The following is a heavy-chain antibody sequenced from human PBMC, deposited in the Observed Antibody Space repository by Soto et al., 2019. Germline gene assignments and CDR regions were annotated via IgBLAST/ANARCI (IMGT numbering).Heavy chain of an antibody. J-gene: IGHJ5*02. CDR3: ARDGNTITIFGVVLDWFDP. CDR1: CYTFTSYG. D-gene: IGHD3-3*01. V-gene: IGHV1-18*01. CDR2: ISAYNGNT. Sequence: ASVKVSCKASCYTFTSYGISWVRQAPGQGLEWMGWISAYNGNTNYAQKLQGRVTMTTDTSTSTAYMELRSLRSDDTAVYYCARDGNTITIFGVVLDWFDPWGQGTLVTVSS.